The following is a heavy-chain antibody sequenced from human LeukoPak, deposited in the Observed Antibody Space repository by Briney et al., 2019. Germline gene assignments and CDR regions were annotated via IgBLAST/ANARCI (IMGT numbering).Heavy chain of an antibody. CDR3: AKDRQWLVRRGYYFDY. D-gene: IGHD6-19*01. V-gene: IGHV3-23*01. J-gene: IGHJ4*02. CDR2: ISGSGGST. CDR1: GFTFSSYA. Sequence: GGSLRLSCAASGFTFSSYAMSWVRQAPGKGLEWVSAISGSGGSTYYADSVKGRFTISRDNSKNTLYLQMNSLRAEDTAVYYCAKDRQWLVRRGYYFDYCGQGTLVTVSS.